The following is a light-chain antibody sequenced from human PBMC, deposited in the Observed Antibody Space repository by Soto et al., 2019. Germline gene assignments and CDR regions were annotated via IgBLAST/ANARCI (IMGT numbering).Light chain of an antibody. V-gene: IGLV1-40*01. CDR2: GNS. Sequence: QSVLTQPPSVSGAPGQRVTISCTGSSSNIGAGYDVHWYQQLPGTAPKLLIYGNSNRPSGVPDRFSGSKYGTSASLAITVLQAEDEADFYCQSYGSSLSVVFGTGTKGTVL. CDR3: QSYGSSLSVV. CDR1: SSNIGAGYD. J-gene: IGLJ1*01.